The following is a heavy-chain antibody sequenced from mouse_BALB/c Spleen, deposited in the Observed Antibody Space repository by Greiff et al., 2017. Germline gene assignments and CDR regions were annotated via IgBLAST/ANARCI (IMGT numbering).Heavy chain of an antibody. V-gene: IGHV14-3*02. CDR3: AYYYGSSIDY. CDR1: GFNIKDTY. Sequence: EVQLQQSGAELVKPGASVKLSCTASGFNIKDTYMHWVKQRPEQGLEWIGRIDPANGNTKYDPKFQGKATITADTSSNTAYLQLSSLTSEDTAVYYCAYYYGSSIDYWGQGTTLTVSS. D-gene: IGHD1-1*01. J-gene: IGHJ2*01. CDR2: IDPANGNT.